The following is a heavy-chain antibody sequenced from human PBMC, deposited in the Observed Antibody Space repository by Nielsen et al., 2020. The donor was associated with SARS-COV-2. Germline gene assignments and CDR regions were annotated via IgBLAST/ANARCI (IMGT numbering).Heavy chain of an antibody. J-gene: IGHJ4*02. V-gene: IGHV1-2*06. D-gene: IGHD3-22*01. CDR2: INPNSGGT. CDR3: ARWDLDYYDASGDY. Sequence: SVTVSCKASGYTFTAHSIHSVRQAPGQGLEWMGRINPNSGGTNYAQKFQGRVTMTRDTSISTAYMELSRLRSDDTAEYYCARWDLDYYDASGDYWGQGTLVTVSS. CDR1: GYTFTAHS.